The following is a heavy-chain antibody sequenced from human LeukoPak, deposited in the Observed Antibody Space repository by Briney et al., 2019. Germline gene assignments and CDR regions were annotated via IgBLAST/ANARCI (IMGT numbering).Heavy chain of an antibody. CDR2: ISAYNGNT. J-gene: IGHJ4*02. CDR1: GYTFTSYG. Sequence: ASVKVSCKASGYTFTSYGISWVRQAPGQGLEWMGWISAYNGNTNYAQKLQGRVAMTTDTSTSTAYMELRSLRSDDTAVYYCARDFSLGMITFGGVIVASHFDYWGQGTLDTVSS. CDR3: ARDFSLGMITFGGVIVASHFDY. V-gene: IGHV1-18*01. D-gene: IGHD3-16*02.